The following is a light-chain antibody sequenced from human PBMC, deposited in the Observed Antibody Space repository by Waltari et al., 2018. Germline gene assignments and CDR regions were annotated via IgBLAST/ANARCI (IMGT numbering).Light chain of an antibody. J-gene: IGKJ1*01. CDR2: GAS. CDR1: QSVSRS. CDR3: QHYVRLPAT. Sequence: MVLPQSPGTLSLSPGERATLSCRASQSVSRSLAWYQQKPGQAPKLLIYGASTRATGIPDRFTGSGSGTDFSLTISSLEPEDFAIYFCQHYVRLPATFGQGTKVEIK. V-gene: IGKV3-20*01.